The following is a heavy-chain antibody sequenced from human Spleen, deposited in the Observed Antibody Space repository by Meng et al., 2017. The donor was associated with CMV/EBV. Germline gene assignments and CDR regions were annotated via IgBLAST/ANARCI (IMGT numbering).Heavy chain of an antibody. CDR3: ARDSPAAGTHYYYSGMDV. CDR2: IIPIFGTA. CDR1: GGTFSSYA. Sequence: SVKVSCKASGGTFSSYAISWVRQAPGQGLEWMGGIIPIFGTANYAQKFQGRVTITTDESTSTAYMELSSLRSEDTAVYYCARDSPAAGTHYYYSGMDVWGQGTTVTVSS. J-gene: IGHJ6*02. D-gene: IGHD6-13*01. V-gene: IGHV1-69*05.